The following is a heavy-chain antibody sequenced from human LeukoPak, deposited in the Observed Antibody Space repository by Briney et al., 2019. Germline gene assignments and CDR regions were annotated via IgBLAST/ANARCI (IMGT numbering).Heavy chain of an antibody. J-gene: IGHJ5*02. Sequence: PSETLSLTCTVSGGSISSYYWSWIRQPPGKGLEWIRYIYYSGTTNYNPSLKSRVTISVDTSKNQFSLKLSSVTAADTAVYYCARQGVDYYGSGSYSWFDPWGQGTLVTVSS. V-gene: IGHV4-59*01. D-gene: IGHD3-10*01. CDR2: IYYSGTT. CDR3: ARQGVDYYGSGSYSWFDP. CDR1: GGSISSYY.